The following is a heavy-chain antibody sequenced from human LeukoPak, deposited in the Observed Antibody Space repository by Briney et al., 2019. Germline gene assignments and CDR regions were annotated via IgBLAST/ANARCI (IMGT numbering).Heavy chain of an antibody. V-gene: IGHV3-21*01. CDR3: ARIAAAGY. CDR2: ISSSSSYI. D-gene: IGHD6-13*01. Sequence: TGGSLRPSCAASGFTFSSYSMNWVRQAPGKGLEWVSSISSSSSYIYYADSVKDRFTISRDNAKNSLYLQMNSLRAEDTAVYYCARIAAAGYWGQGTLVTVSS. CDR1: GFTFSSYS. J-gene: IGHJ4*02.